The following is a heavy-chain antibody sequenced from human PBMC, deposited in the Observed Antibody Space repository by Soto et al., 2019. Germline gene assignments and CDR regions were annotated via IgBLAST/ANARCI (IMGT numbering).Heavy chain of an antibody. CDR3: ARQTYSNYYYYYMDV. V-gene: IGHV5-51*01. Sequence: GESLKISCKGSGYSSTSYWIGWVRQMPGKGLEWMGIIYPGDSDTRYSPSFQGQVTISADKSISTAYLQWSSLKASDTAMYYCARQTYSNYYYYYMDVWGKGTTVTVSS. D-gene: IGHD4-4*01. CDR1: GYSSTSYW. J-gene: IGHJ6*03. CDR2: IYPGDSDT.